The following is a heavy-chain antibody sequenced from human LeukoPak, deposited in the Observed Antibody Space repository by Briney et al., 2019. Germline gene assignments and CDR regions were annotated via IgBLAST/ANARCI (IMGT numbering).Heavy chain of an antibody. V-gene: IGHV3-30*19. CDR3: ARVVAVAGTFFEDYFDY. J-gene: IGHJ4*02. CDR1: GFTFSSYG. D-gene: IGHD6-19*01. CDR2: ISYDGSNK. Sequence: GGSLRLSCAASGFTFSSYGMHWVRQAPGKGLEWVAVISYDGSNKYYADSVKGRFTISRDNSKNTLYLQMNSLRAEDTAVYCCARVVAVAGTFFEDYFDYWGQGTLVTVSS.